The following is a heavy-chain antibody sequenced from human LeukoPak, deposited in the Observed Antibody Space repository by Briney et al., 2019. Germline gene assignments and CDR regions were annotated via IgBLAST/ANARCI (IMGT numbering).Heavy chain of an antibody. Sequence: PGGSLRLSCATSGFTVSTSYMTWVRQAPGKGLEWVSLIYSSGSTYYADSVRGRFSISRDNSKNTLYLQMNSLRAEDTAVYYCARYPKQQLVADAFDIWGQGTMVTVSS. D-gene: IGHD6-13*01. CDR3: ARYPKQQLVADAFDI. J-gene: IGHJ3*02. CDR1: GFTVSTSY. V-gene: IGHV3-66*01. CDR2: IYSSGST.